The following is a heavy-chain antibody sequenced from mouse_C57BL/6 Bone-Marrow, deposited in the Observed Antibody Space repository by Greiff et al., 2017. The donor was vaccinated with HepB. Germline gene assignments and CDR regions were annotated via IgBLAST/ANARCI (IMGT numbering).Heavy chain of an antibody. CDR2: ISNGGGST. CDR1: GFTFSDYY. V-gene: IGHV5-12*01. Sequence: EVKLVESGGGLVQPGGSLKLSCAASGFTFSDYYMYWVRQTPEKRLEWVAYISNGGGSTYYPDTVKGRFTISRDNAKNTLNLQMSRLKSEDTAMYYCARRGELYYFDYWGQGTTLTVSS. CDR3: ARRGELYYFDY. J-gene: IGHJ2*01.